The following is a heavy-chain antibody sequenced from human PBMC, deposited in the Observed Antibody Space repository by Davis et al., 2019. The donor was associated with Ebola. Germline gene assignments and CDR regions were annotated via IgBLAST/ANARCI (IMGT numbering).Heavy chain of an antibody. J-gene: IGHJ6*02. D-gene: IGHD2-21*02. CDR3: TSDVQLAYCGGDCYGSVDV. Sequence: GGSLRLSCAASGFTFSNYAMSWVRQAPGKGLEWVGRIRSKANSYATAYAASVKGRFTISRDDSKNTAYLQMNSLKTEDTAVYYCTSDVQLAYCGGDCYGSVDVWGQGTTVTVSS. V-gene: IGHV3-73*01. CDR2: IRSKANSYAT. CDR1: GFTFSNYA.